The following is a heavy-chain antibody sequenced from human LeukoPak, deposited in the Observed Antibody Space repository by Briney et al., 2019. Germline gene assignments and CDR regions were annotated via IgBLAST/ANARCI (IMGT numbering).Heavy chain of an antibody. V-gene: IGHV3-21*01. D-gene: IGHD1-26*01. CDR1: GFTFSSYS. CDR3: GGETGHRVGATPT. CDR2: INSSSSYI. J-gene: IGHJ5*02. Sequence: PGGSLTLSCAASGFTFSSYSMNWVRQAPGKGLEWVSSINSSSSYIYYPDSVKGRFTISRDNAKNSLYLQMSSLGAEATAVYYCGGETGHRVGATPTWGQGTLVTVSS.